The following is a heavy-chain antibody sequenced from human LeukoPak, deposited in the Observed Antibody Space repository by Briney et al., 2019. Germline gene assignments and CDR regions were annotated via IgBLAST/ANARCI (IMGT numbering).Heavy chain of an antibody. CDR1: GFTYSSYA. J-gene: IGHJ4*02. D-gene: IGHD1-26*01. CDR3: AKDTTDYSFDY. CDR2: IRGSGGST. V-gene: IGHV3-23*01. Sequence: GGSLRLSCAASGFTYSSYAMSWVRQAPGKGLEWVSAIRGSGGSTYYADSVKGRFTISRDNSKNTLYLQMNSLRAEDTAVYYCAKDTTDYSFDYWGQGTLVTVSS.